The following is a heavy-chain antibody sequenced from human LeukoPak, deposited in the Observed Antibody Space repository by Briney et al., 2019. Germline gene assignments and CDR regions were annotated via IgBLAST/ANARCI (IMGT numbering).Heavy chain of an antibody. Sequence: PSETLSLTCTVSGGSIRSYYWSWIRQPAGKGLEWIGRFYSGGSADYNSSLKSRVTMSVDTSKNQFSLKLSSVTAADTAVYYCARVYSGYDLPGSLANYYFDYWGQGTLVTVSS. CDR2: FYSGGSA. V-gene: IGHV4-4*07. CDR3: ARVYSGYDLPGSLANYYFDY. D-gene: IGHD5-12*01. J-gene: IGHJ4*02. CDR1: GGSIRSYY.